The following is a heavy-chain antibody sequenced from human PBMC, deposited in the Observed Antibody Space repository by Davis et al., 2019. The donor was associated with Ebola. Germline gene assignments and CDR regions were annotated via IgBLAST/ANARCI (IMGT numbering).Heavy chain of an antibody. CDR1: GGSISRGGYS. D-gene: IGHD4-11*01. Sequence: SQTLSLTCAVPGGSISRGGYSWSWIRQPPGKGLEWIGYIYHGGSTSYNPSLTTRVTISVDRSKNQFSLKLSSVTAADTAVYYCARAYSNYDYYYYGMDVWGQGTTVTVSS. V-gene: IGHV4-30-2*01. CDR2: IYHGGST. CDR3: ARAYSNYDYYYYGMDV. J-gene: IGHJ6*02.